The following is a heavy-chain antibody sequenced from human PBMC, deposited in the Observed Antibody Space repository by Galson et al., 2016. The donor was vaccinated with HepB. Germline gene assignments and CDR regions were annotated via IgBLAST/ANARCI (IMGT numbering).Heavy chain of an antibody. Sequence: SLRLSCAASGFTFSSFSMNWVRQAPGKGLEWVSYISSSSGVIYYADSVKGRFTISRDNAKNSLYLQMNSLRDEDTAVYYCARDLHSGAYPFDYWGQGTLVTVSS. V-gene: IGHV3-48*02. J-gene: IGHJ4*02. CDR2: ISSSSGVI. CDR1: GFTFSSFS. D-gene: IGHD1-26*01. CDR3: ARDLHSGAYPFDY.